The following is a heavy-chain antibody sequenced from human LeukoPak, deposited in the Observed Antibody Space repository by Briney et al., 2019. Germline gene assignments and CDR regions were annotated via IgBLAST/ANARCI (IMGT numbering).Heavy chain of an antibody. CDR3: AKSGTHQKGVTEYFQH. V-gene: IGHV3-23*01. CDR1: GFTFSSYA. J-gene: IGHJ1*01. D-gene: IGHD1-1*01. Sequence: GGSLRLSCAASGFTFSSYAMSWVRQAPGKGLEWVSAISGSGGSTYYADSVKGRFTISRDNSKNTLYLQMNSLRAEDTAVYYCAKSGTHQKGVTEYFQHWGQGTLVTVSS. CDR2: ISGSGGST.